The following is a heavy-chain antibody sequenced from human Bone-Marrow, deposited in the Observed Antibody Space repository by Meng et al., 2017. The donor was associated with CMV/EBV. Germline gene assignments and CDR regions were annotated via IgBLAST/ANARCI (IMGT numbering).Heavy chain of an antibody. D-gene: IGHD1-26*01. CDR1: GFTFGDYA. Sequence: GGSLRLSCAASGFTFGDYAMSWVRQAPGKGLEWVGFIRSKAYGGTTEYAASVKGRFTISRDDSKSIAYLQMNSLKTEDTAVYYCTRDGIPDYWGQGTLVTVSS. CDR2: IRSKAYGGTT. J-gene: IGHJ4*02. V-gene: IGHV3-49*04. CDR3: TRDGIPDY.